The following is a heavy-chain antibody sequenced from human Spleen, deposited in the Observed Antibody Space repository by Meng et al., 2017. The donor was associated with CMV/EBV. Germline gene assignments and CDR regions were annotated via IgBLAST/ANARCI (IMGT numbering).Heavy chain of an antibody. CDR1: GGSVSSDNYF. V-gene: IGHV4-61*01. CDR3: ARDRYSRPFDF. Sequence: SETLSLTCTVSGGSVSSDNYFWTWVRLPPGKGLEWMGYIDYSGSTTNNPSLKSRVTISVDTSRNQFSLKLSSVTAADTAMYYCARDRYSRPFDFWGQGALVTVSS. J-gene: IGHJ4*03. CDR2: IDYSGST. D-gene: IGHD6-13*01.